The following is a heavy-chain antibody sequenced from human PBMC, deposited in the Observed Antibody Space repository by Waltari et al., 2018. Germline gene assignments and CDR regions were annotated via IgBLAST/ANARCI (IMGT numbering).Heavy chain of an antibody. CDR3: ARGEATFGVVINDAFDI. J-gene: IGHJ3*02. V-gene: IGHV4-31*03. Sequence: QVQLQESGPGLVKPSQTLSLTCTVSGGSISSGGYYWSWIRQHPGKGLEWIGYIYYSGSTYYNPSLKSRVTISVDTSKNQFSLKLSSVTAADTAVYYCARGEATFGVVINDAFDIWGQGTMVTVSS. CDR1: GGSISSGGYY. D-gene: IGHD3-3*01. CDR2: IYYSGST.